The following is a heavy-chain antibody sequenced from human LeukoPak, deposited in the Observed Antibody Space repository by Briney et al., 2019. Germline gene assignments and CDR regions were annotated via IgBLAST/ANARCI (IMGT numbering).Heavy chain of an antibody. D-gene: IGHD3-10*01. CDR3: ARVPYGSGSYSLDYFDY. Sequence: SETLSLTCTVSGGSISSYYWSWIRQPPGKGLEWIGYIYYSGSTNYNPSLKSRVTISVDTSKNQFSLKLNSVTAADTAVYYCARVPYGSGSYSLDYFDYWGQGTLVTVSS. CDR2: IYYSGST. CDR1: GGSISSYY. V-gene: IGHV4-59*01. J-gene: IGHJ4*02.